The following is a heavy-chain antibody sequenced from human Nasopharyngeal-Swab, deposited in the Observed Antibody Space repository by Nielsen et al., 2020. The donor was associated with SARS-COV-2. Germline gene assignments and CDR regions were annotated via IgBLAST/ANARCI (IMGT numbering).Heavy chain of an antibody. J-gene: IGHJ6*03. CDR2: INPNSGGT. V-gene: IGHV1-2*06. CDR3: ARGRTTVTEYYYYYYFDV. Sequence: WVRQDPGQGLEWMGRINPNSGGTNYAQKFQGRVTVTRDTSISAAYMELSRLRSDDTAVYYCARGRTTVTEYYYYYYFDVWGKGTTVTVSS. D-gene: IGHD4-17*01.